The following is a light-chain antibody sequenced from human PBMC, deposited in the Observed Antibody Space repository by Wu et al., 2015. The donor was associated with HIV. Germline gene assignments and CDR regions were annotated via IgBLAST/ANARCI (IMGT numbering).Light chain of an antibody. CDR3: QQYGSSPPT. CDR1: QDISSS. Sequence: QLTQSPSSLSAFVGDTVTITCRASQDISSSLAWYQVKPGKAPNFLIYAASTLQSGVPARFRGSGSGTDFTLTISRLEPEDFALYYCQQYGSSPPTFGGGTKVEIK. CDR2: AAS. V-gene: IGKV1-9*01. J-gene: IGKJ4*01.